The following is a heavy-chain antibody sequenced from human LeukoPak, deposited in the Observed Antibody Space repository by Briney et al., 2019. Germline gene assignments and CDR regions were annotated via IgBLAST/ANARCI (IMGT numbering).Heavy chain of an antibody. CDR1: GFTFSSYE. V-gene: IGHV3-48*03. CDR2: ISSSGSMI. D-gene: IGHD1-26*01. J-gene: IGHJ4*02. Sequence: HTGGSLRLSCAASGFTFSSYEMNWVRQAPGKGLEWVSYISSSGSMINYADSVKGRFTISRDNAKNSLYLQMNNLRAEDTAVYYCARDGGKSTTFNYWGQGTLVTVSS. CDR3: ARDGGKSTTFNY.